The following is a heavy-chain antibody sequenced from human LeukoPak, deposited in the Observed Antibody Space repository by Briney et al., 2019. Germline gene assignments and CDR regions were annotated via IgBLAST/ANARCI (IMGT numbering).Heavy chain of an antibody. CDR1: RLIFSSYS. V-gene: IGHV3-21*01. D-gene: IGHD3-3*01. CDR2: ISSSSSYI. CDR3: ARVQSFWSGLDY. Sequence: GRSLRLSCAASRLIFSSYSMNWVRHAPGKGLEWVSSISSSSSYIYYADSVKRRFTIPRDNAKNSLYLQMTRLRAEETAVYYCARVQSFWSGLDYWGQGTLVTVSS. J-gene: IGHJ4*02.